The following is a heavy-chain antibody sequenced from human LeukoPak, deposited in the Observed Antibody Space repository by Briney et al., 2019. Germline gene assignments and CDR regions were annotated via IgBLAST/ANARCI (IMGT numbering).Heavy chain of an antibody. J-gene: IGHJ4*02. CDR1: GFTFRNHW. V-gene: IGHV3-74*03. CDR2: ISSDGSST. CDR3: ARDQRVTGRPDIDY. D-gene: IGHD6-6*01. Sequence: PGGSLRLSCAASGFTFRNHWMHWVRLTPGKGLVWVSRISSDGSSTTYADSVKGRFTISRDNAKNTLYLQMNNLRAEDTAMYYCARDQRVTGRPDIDYWGQGTLVIVSS.